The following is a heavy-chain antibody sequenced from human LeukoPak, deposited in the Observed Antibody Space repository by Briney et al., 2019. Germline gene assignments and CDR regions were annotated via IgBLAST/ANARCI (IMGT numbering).Heavy chain of an antibody. CDR1: GGSISSSSYY. CDR2: IYYSGST. CDR3: ASAITMIVVVHNWFDP. V-gene: IGHV4-39*01. Sequence: PSETLSLTCTVSGGSISSSSYYWGWIRQPPGKGLEWIGSIYYSGSTYYNPSLKSRVTISVDTSKNQSSLKLSSVTAADTAVYYCASAITMIVVVHNWFDPWGQGTLVTVSS. J-gene: IGHJ5*02. D-gene: IGHD3-22*01.